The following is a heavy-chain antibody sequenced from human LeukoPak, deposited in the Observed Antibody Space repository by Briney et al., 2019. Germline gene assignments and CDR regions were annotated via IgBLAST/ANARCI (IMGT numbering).Heavy chain of an antibody. CDR2: INPSGGST. V-gene: IGHV1-46*01. D-gene: IGHD3-22*01. CDR1: GYTFTSYY. CDR3: ARDFWDSSGYYRYFDY. Sequence: ASVKVSCKASGYTFTSYYMHWVRQAPGQGLERMGIINPSGGSTSYAQKFQGRVTMTRDTSTSTVYMELSSLRSEDTAVYYCARDFWDSSGYYRYFDYWGQGTLVTVSS. J-gene: IGHJ4*02.